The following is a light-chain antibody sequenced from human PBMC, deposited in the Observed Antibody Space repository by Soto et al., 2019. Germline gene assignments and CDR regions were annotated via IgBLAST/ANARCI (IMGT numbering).Light chain of an antibody. Sequence: QSALTQPASVSGSPGQSITISCTGTSSDVGNYKFVSWYQQYPGKAPKIMIYEITERPSGVSNRFSGSKSGNTASLTISGLQAEDEADYYCCSYAGRSTWVFGGGTKVIVL. V-gene: IGLV2-23*02. CDR1: SSDVGNYKF. CDR3: CSYAGRSTWV. J-gene: IGLJ3*02. CDR2: EIT.